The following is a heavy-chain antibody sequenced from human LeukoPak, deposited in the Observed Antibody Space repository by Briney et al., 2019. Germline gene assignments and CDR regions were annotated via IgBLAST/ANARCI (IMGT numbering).Heavy chain of an antibody. V-gene: IGHV1-18*01. J-gene: IGHJ4*02. D-gene: IGHD5-12*01. CDR1: RYTFTSYG. Sequence: ASVKVSCKASRYTFTSYGISWVRQAAGQGLEWMGWISAYNGNTNYAQKLQGRVTMTTDTSTSKAYMELRSLRSDDTAVYYCARGRGGSQYSGFDYWGQGTLVTVSS. CDR3: ARGRGGSQYSGFDY. CDR2: ISAYNGNT.